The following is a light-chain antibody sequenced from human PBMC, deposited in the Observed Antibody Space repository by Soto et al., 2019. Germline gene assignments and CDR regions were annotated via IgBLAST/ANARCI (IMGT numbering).Light chain of an antibody. CDR1: QRVSSH. Sequence: ETVMMQSTVTLSVSPGDTATLSCRASQRVSSHLAWYQQNPGQAPRLLNYGASSRATGIPDRFSGSGSGTDFTLTISRLEPEDFAVYYCQQCGSSRWTFAQGTKV. J-gene: IGKJ1*01. CDR3: QQCGSSRWT. V-gene: IGKV3-20*01. CDR2: GAS.